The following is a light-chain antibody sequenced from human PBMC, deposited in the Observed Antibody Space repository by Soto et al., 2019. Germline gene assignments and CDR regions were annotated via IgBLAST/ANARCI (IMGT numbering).Light chain of an antibody. CDR3: KQRSSWPVT. J-gene: IGKJ1*01. CDR2: DAS. V-gene: IGKV3-11*01. Sequence: EIVLTQSPVTLSLSPGERATLSCRASQNVSRYFAWYQQKPGQAPRLLIYDASNRATGVPARFSGSGSGTDFTLTISSLEPEDFAVYYCKQRSSWPVTFGQGTKVEI. CDR1: QNVSRY.